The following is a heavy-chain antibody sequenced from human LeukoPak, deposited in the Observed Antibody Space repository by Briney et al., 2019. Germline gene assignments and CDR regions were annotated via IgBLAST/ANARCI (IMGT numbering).Heavy chain of an antibody. V-gene: IGHV4-59*12. CDR3: ARVTDGDYCNFDY. CDR1: GGSISNYY. CDR2: IYYSGST. J-gene: IGHJ4*02. D-gene: IGHD4-17*01. Sequence: SETLSLTCTVSGGSISNYYWSWIRQPPGKGLEWIGYIYYSGSTYYNPSLKSRVTISVDTSKNQFSLKLSSVTAADTAVYYCARVTDGDYCNFDYWGQGTLVTVSS.